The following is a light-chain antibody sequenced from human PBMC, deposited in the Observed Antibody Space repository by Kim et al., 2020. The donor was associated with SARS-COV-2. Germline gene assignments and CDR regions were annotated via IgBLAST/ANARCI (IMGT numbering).Light chain of an antibody. V-gene: IGKV1-5*02. CDR2: DAS. CDR1: QSVRDS. J-gene: IGKJ2*01. Sequence: DIQMTQSPSTLSASVGDRVTIFCWASQSVRDSLAWYQQKPGKAPKLLIYDASRLQSGVSSMFSGSGSGTDFTLTISSLHPDDVATYYCQEYNSFFRYTFGQGTKLEI. CDR3: QEYNSFFRYT.